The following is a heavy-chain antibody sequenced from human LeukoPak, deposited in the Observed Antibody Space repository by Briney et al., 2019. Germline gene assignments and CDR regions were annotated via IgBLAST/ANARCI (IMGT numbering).Heavy chain of an antibody. CDR1: GYSFIDYH. CDR3: ASVEMATIGFEH. CDR2: TNPNTGGT. J-gene: IGHJ4*02. V-gene: IGHV1-2*02. D-gene: IGHD5-12*01. Sequence: ASVKVSCKASGYSFIDYHMHWVRQAPGQGLEWMGWTNPNTGGTKYAQKFQGRVTMTRDTSISTAYMELSSLRSDDTAVYFCASVEMATIGFEHWGQGTLVTVSS.